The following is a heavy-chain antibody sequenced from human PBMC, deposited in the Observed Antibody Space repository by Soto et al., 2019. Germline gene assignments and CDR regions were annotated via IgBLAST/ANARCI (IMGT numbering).Heavy chain of an antibody. CDR3: ARRGYCSGGSCYLLDYYYYMDV. Sequence: PSETLSRTCTVSGGSISSYYWSWIREPPGKGLEWIGYIHYSGSTNYNPSLKSRVTISVDTSKNQFSLKLSSVTAADTAVYYCARRGYCSGGSCYLLDYYYYMDVWGKGTTVTVS. V-gene: IGHV4-59*08. J-gene: IGHJ6*03. CDR2: IHYSGST. CDR1: GGSISSYY. D-gene: IGHD2-15*01.